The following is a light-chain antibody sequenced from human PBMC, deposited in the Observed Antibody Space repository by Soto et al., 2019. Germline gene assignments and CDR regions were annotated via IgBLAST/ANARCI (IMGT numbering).Light chain of an antibody. V-gene: IGKV1-33*01. CDR3: QQYDNLPV. Sequence: DLQMTQSPSSLSASVGDRVTITCQASQDISNYLNWYQQKPGKAPKLLIYDASNLETGVPSRFSGSGSGTDFTFTISSLQAEDIATYYCQQYDNLPVFGQGTRLEIK. CDR1: QDISNY. CDR2: DAS. J-gene: IGKJ5*01.